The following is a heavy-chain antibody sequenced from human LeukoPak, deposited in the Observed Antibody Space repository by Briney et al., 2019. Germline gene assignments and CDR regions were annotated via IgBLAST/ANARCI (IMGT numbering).Heavy chain of an antibody. CDR3: AEIAVAGGVSFDY. J-gene: IGHJ4*02. CDR1: GGSFSGYF. CDR2: GSESGGT. V-gene: IGHV4-34*01. D-gene: IGHD6-19*01. Sequence: SETLSLTCAVYGGSFSGYFCSWTRQPPGKGLEWIGEGSESGGTKFNPSLESRVTMPVDTSKNQFSLKLSSVTAADTAVYYCAEIAVAGGVSFDYWGQGILVTVSS.